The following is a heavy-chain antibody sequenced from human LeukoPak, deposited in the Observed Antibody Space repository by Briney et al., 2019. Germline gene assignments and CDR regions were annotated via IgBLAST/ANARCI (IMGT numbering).Heavy chain of an antibody. D-gene: IGHD4-11*01. CDR2: IYASGRT. CDR1: GGSINNYP. J-gene: IGHJ6*03. CDR3: ARVQFYSNTLSRNGFFDYCYMDV. Sequence: SETLSLTCTVFGGSINNYPSTRIWQPAGQGLEWLGHIYASGRTTYNPSLNSRVTMSVDTSKNQFSLRLTSMTATDTAVSYCARVQFYSNTLSRNGFFDYCYMDVSGDESKVTVSS. V-gene: IGHV4-4*07.